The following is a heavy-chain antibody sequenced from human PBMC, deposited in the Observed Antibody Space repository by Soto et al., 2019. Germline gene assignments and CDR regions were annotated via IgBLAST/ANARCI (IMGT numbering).Heavy chain of an antibody. CDR1: GFTFSSYS. CDR2: ISSSSSTI. D-gene: IGHD6-6*01. CDR3: ARVKSLAARQDPVRIMDY. J-gene: IGHJ4*02. Sequence: GGSLRLSCAASGFTFSSYSMNWVRQAPGKGLEWVSYISSSSSTIYYADSVKGRFTISRDNAKNSLYLQMNSLRAEDTAVYYCARVKSLAARQDPVRIMDYWGQGTLVTVSS. V-gene: IGHV3-48*01.